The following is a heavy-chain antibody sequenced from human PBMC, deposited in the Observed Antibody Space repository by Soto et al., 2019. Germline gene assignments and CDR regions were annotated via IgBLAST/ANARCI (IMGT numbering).Heavy chain of an antibody. CDR3: ARVGGTTADYYYYYMDV. CDR1: GFTFSSYG. CDR2: IWYDGSNK. Sequence: GGSLRLSCAASGFTFSSYGMHWVRQAPGKGLEWVAVIWYDGSNKYYADSVKGRFTISRDNSKNTLYLQMNSLRAEDTAVYYCARVGGTTADYYYYYMDVWGKGTTVTVSS. D-gene: IGHD4-4*01. V-gene: IGHV3-33*01. J-gene: IGHJ6*03.